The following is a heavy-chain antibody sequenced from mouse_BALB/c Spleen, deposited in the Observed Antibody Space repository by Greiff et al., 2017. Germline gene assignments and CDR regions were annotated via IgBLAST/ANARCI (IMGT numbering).Heavy chain of an antibody. CDR1: GFDIKDTY. CDR3: AREVITTVVTLYYYAMDY. Sequence: VQLQQSGAELVKPGASVKLSCTASGFDIKDTYMHWVKQRPEQGLEWIGRIDPANGSTKYDPKFQGKATITADTSSNTAYLQLSSLTSEDTAVYYCAREVITTVVTLYYYAMDYWGQGTSVTVSA. V-gene: IGHV14-3*02. D-gene: IGHD1-1*01. J-gene: IGHJ4*01. CDR2: IDPANGST.